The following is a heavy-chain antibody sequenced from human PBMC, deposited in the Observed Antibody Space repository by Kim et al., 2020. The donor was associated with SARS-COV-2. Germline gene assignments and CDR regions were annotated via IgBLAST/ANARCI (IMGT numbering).Heavy chain of an antibody. Sequence: NPSPKSRVTISVDTSKDQFSLKLRSVTAADTAVYYCAKPGLPRHNWFDPWGQGTLVTVSS. CDR3: AKPGLPRHNWFDP. D-gene: IGHD6-25*01. V-gene: IGHV4-34*01. J-gene: IGHJ5*02.